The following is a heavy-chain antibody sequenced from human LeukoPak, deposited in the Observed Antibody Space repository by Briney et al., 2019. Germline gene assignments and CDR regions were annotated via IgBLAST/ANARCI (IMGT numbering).Heavy chain of an antibody. D-gene: IGHD6-6*01. V-gene: IGHV3-23*01. CDR1: GFTFSSYA. J-gene: IGHJ6*02. CDR3: AKGSSSSGYYYYYGMDV. CDR2: ISGSGGST. Sequence: GGSLRLSCAASGFTFSSYAKSWVRQAPGKGLEWVSAISGSGGSTYYADSVKGRFTISRDNSKNTLYLQMNSLRAEDTAVYYCAKGSSSSGYYYYYGMDVWGQGTTVTVSS.